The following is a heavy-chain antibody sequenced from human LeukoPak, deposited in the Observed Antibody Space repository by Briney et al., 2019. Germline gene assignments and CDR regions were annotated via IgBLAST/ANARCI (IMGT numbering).Heavy chain of an antibody. CDR2: INHSGST. J-gene: IGHJ5*02. V-gene: IGHV4-34*01. CDR1: GGSFSGYY. D-gene: IGHD6-13*01. Sequence: SGTLSLTCAVYGGSFSGYYWRWIRQPPGKGLEWIGEINHSGSTNYNPSLKSRVTISVDTSKNQFSLKLSSVTAADTAVYYCARVDKSSSWYRNWFDHWGQGTLVTVSS. CDR3: ARVDKSSSWYRNWFDH.